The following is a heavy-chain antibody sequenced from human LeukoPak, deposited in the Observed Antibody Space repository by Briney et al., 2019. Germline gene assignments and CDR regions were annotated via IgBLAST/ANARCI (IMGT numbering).Heavy chain of an antibody. J-gene: IGHJ6*04. CDR3: ARDRALGYCSSTSCYGYYGMDV. V-gene: IGHV1-18*04. D-gene: IGHD2-2*01. CDR1: GYTFTSYG. CDR2: ISAYNGNT. Sequence: ASVKVSCKASGYTFTSYGISWVRQAPGQGLEWMGWISAYNGNTNYAQKLQGRVTMTTDTSTSTAYMELRSLRSDDTAVYYCARDRALGYCSSTSCYGYYGMDVWGKGTTVTVSS.